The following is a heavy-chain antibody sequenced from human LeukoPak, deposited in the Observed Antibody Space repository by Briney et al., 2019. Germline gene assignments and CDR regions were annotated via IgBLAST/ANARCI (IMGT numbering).Heavy chain of an antibody. CDR2: IIPIFGTA. CDR1: GGTFSSDA. Sequence: SSVKVSCKASGGTFSSDAISWGRQAPGQGLEWMGGIIPIFGTANYAQKFQGRVTITADESTSTAYMELSSLRSEDTAVYYCARGTFSGSYRIPFDYWGQGTLVTVSS. CDR3: ARGTFSGSYRIPFDY. D-gene: IGHD3-16*02. J-gene: IGHJ4*02. V-gene: IGHV1-69*01.